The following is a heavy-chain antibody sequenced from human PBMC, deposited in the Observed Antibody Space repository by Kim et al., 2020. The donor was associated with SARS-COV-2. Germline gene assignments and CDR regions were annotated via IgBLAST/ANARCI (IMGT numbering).Heavy chain of an antibody. CDR3: ARGRFGSGWYKFGRAYFDY. Sequence: SETLSLTCAVYGGSFSGYYWSWIRQPPGKGLEWIGEINHSGSTNYNPSLKSRVTISVDTSKNQFSLKLSSVTAADTAVYYCARGRFGSGWYKFGRAYFDYWGQGTLVTVSS. J-gene: IGHJ4*02. D-gene: IGHD6-19*01. V-gene: IGHV4-34*01. CDR1: GGSFSGYY. CDR2: INHSGST.